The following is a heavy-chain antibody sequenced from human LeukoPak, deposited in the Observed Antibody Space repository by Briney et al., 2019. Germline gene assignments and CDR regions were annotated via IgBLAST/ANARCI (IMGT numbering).Heavy chain of an antibody. CDR1: GFTFRNSA. D-gene: IGHD5-18*01. J-gene: IGHJ4*02. Sequence: GGSLRLSCAASGFTFRNSAMTWVRQAPGKGLEWVSLISESGGNTNYADSVKGRFTISRDNAKNTVFLQMNSLRAEDAAVYYCARVITGSTYGQFDYWGQGALATVSS. V-gene: IGHV3-23*01. CDR3: ARVITGSTYGQFDY. CDR2: ISESGGNT.